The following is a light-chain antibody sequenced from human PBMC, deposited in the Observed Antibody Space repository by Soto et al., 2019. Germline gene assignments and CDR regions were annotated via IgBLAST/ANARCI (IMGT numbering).Light chain of an antibody. CDR1: QSVTKY. J-gene: IGKJ4*01. CDR2: DAS. CDR3: QHHSDWPLT. Sequence: EIVLTQSPATLSLSPGERATLSCRASQSVTKYIAWYQQKPGQAPRLLIYDASNRATGVPARFSGSGSGTDFTLTISSLAPEDFTVYYCQHHSDWPLTFGGGTRVEI. V-gene: IGKV3-11*01.